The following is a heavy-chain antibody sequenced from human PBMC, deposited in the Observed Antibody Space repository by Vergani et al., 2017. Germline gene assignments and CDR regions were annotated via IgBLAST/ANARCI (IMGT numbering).Heavy chain of an antibody. CDR3: ARFHVEYDFWSGYYRYYFDY. CDR2: IYYSGST. Sequence: QVQLQESGPGLVKPSETLSLTCTVSGGSISSYYWSWIRQPPGKGLEWIGYIYYSGSTNYNPSLKSRVTISVDTSKNQFSRKLRSVTAADTAVYYCARFHVEYDFWSGYYRYYFDYWGQGTLVTVSS. J-gene: IGHJ4*02. CDR1: GGSISSYY. V-gene: IGHV4-59*01. D-gene: IGHD3-3*01.